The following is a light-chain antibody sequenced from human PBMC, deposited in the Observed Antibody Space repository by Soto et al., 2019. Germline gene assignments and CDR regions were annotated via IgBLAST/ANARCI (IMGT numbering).Light chain of an antibody. V-gene: IGKV3-15*01. CDR2: AAS. J-gene: IGKJ4*01. Sequence: EIVMTQSPATLSVSPGERATLSCRASQTVSSNLAWYQQKPGQAPRLLIYAASTRATGIPVRFRGSGSGTEFTLTISSLQSEDSAVYYCHQYNNWLALTFDGGTKVEIK. CDR3: HQYNNWLALT. CDR1: QTVSSN.